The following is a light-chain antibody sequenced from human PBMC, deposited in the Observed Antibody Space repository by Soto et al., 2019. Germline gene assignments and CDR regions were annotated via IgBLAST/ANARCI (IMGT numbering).Light chain of an antibody. CDR2: GAS. Sequence: EIVLTQSPATLSVSPGEGATLSCRASQGVGSNLAWYQQRPGQAPRLLIYGASTRATAIPGRFSASGSGTEFTLTISSLQSEDFAVYFCQQYNNWPPLTFGGGTKVDIK. CDR3: QQYNNWPPLT. V-gene: IGKV3-15*01. J-gene: IGKJ4*01. CDR1: QGVGSN.